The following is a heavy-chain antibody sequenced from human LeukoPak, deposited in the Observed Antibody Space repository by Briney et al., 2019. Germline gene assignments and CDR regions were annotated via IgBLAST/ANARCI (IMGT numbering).Heavy chain of an antibody. V-gene: IGHV3-53*01. Sequence: GGSLRLSCAASGFSVSSNYMSWVRQAPGKGLEWVSVIYSSGNTYYADSVKGRFTISRDTSKNTLYLQMNSLRAEDTAVYYCAREPDTAMITWGQGTLVTVSS. CDR1: GFSVSSNY. CDR3: AREPDTAMIT. J-gene: IGHJ5*02. CDR2: IYSSGNT. D-gene: IGHD5-18*01.